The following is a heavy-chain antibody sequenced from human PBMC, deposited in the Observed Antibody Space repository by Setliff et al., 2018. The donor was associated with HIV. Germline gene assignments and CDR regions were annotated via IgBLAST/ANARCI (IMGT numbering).Heavy chain of an antibody. Sequence: GGSLRLSCAASGFTFSNFWRSWVRRATGKGLEWVGNLNPDGSEKKDGNAVKGRFAISRDNARNTLYLQKNSLRAEDTAVYYCASGFPPNYWGQGTLVTVSS. CDR3: ASGFPPNY. J-gene: IGHJ4*02. CDR1: GFTFSNFW. D-gene: IGHD3-10*01. CDR2: LNPDGSEK. V-gene: IGHV3-7*01.